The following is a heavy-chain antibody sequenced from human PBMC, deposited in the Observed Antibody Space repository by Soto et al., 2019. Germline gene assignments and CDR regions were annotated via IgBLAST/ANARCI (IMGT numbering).Heavy chain of an antibody. J-gene: IGHJ6*02. V-gene: IGHV3-74*01. D-gene: IGHD3-22*01. CDR1: GFTFSSYW. CDR2: INRDGSST. Sequence: EVQLVESGGGLVQPGGSRRLSCAASGFTFSSYWMHWVRQAPGKGLVWVSRINRDGSSTSYADSVKGRFTISRDNAKNTLYLQMNSLRAEDTAVYFCARDSYYDSTYYGMDVWGQGTTVTVSS. CDR3: ARDSYYDSTYYGMDV.